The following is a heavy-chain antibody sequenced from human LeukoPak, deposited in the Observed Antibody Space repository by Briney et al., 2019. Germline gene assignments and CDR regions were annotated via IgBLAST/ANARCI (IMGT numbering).Heavy chain of an antibody. D-gene: IGHD3-10*01. J-gene: IGHJ4*02. CDR2: IYYSGST. CDR1: GGSISSGGYY. V-gene: IGHV4-31*03. CDR3: ARGSGSYYLTYYFDY. Sequence: PSETLSLTCTVSGGSISSGGYYWSWIRQHPGKGLEWIGYIYYSGSTDYNPSLTSRVTMSVDMSKNQFSLKLSSVTAADTAVYYCARGSGSYYLTYYFDYWGQGTLVTVSS.